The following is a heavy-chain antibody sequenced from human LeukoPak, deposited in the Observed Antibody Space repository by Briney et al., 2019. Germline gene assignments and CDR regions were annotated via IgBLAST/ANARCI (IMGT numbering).Heavy chain of an antibody. CDR3: TRKVGATDFDY. CDR2: INAGNGNT. D-gene: IGHD1-26*01. Sequence: ASVKVSCKASGYTFTSYAMHWVRQAPGQRLEWMGWINAGNGNTKYSQKFQGRVTITRDTSASTAYMELSSLRSEDTAVYYCTRKVGATDFDYWAREPWSPSPQ. V-gene: IGHV1-3*01. CDR1: GYTFTSYA. J-gene: IGHJ4*02.